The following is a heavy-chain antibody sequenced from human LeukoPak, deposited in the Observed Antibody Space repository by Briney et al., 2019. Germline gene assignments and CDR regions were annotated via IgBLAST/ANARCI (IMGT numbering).Heavy chain of an antibody. CDR1: GFTFSIYG. CDR3: ASSCCSSSFP. J-gene: IGHJ5*02. D-gene: IGHD6-13*01. CDR2: MSGSGGST. V-gene: IGHV3-23*01. Sequence: HAGGSLRLSCAASGFTFSIYGMSWVRQAPGRGLEWVSAMSGSGGSTYYADSVKGRFTISRDNSKNTLYLQMNSLRAEDTAVYYCASSCCSSSFPWGQGTLVTVSS.